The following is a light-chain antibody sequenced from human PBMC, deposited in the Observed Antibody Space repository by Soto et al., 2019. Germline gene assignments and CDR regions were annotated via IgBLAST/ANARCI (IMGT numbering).Light chain of an antibody. Sequence: QSALTQPPSASGSPGQSVTISCTGTSSDVGGYNYVAWYQQHPGKAPKLMIFEVSKRPQGVPDRFSGSKSGNMASLTVSGLQAEDEADYYCSSYAGSNHYVFGTGTKLTVL. J-gene: IGLJ1*01. CDR3: SSYAGSNHYV. CDR2: EVS. V-gene: IGLV2-8*01. CDR1: SSDVGGYNY.